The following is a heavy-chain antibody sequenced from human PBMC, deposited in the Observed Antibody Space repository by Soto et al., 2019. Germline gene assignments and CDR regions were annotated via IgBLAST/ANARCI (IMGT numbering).Heavy chain of an antibody. J-gene: IGHJ2*01. CDR3: AREHVVVATTPHWYFAL. V-gene: IGHV1-3*01. CDR2: INPGNDDT. CDR1: GYTFSNYA. Sequence: QVHLVQSGAEVKKPGASVKVSCKASGYTFSNYAMHWVRQAPGQRPEWMGWINPGNDDTRYSPKFQDRVTISRDTSACTVYKDLTSLRSADTAVYYCAREHVVVATTPHWYFALWGRGTLVTVSS. D-gene: IGHD2-15*01.